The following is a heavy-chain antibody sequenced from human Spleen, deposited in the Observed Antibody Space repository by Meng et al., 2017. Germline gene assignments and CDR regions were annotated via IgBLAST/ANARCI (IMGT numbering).Heavy chain of an antibody. CDR1: GGSISSGGYY. D-gene: IGHD6-19*01. Sequence: QVQLQESGPGLVKPTQALSLTCTVSGGSISSGGYYWSWIRQHPGKGLEWIGYIYYSGSTYYNPSLKSRVTISVDTSKNQFSLKLSSVTAADTAVYYCVRSSGWVRTGFDPWGQGTLVTVSS. CDR2: IYYSGST. J-gene: IGHJ5*02. V-gene: IGHV4-31*03. CDR3: VRSSGWVRTGFDP.